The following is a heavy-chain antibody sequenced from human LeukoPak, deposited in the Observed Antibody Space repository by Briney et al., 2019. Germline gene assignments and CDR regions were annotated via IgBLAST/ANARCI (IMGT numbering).Heavy chain of an antibody. CDR3: AIFVDLEKYYYYYYGMDV. CDR1: GGTFSSYA. V-gene: IGHV1-69*01. J-gene: IGHJ6*02. D-gene: IGHD3-3*01. Sequence: AASVKVSCKASGGTFSSYAISWVRQAPGQGLEWMGGIIPIFGTANYAQKFQGRVTITADESTSTAYMELSSLRSEDTAVYYCAIFVDLEKYYYYYYGMDVWGQGTTVIVSS. CDR2: IIPIFGTA.